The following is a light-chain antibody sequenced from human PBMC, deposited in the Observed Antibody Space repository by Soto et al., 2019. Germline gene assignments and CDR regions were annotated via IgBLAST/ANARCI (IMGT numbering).Light chain of an antibody. CDR1: SSDVGSYNL. Sequence: QSALTQPASVSGSPGQSITISCTGTSSDVGSYNLVSWYQQHPGKAPKLMIYEVTKRPSGVSNRFSGSKSGNTASLTISGLQAEDEAEYYCCSYAAPSTFVFGTGTKSPS. CDR2: EVT. V-gene: IGLV2-23*02. J-gene: IGLJ1*01. CDR3: CSYAAPSTFV.